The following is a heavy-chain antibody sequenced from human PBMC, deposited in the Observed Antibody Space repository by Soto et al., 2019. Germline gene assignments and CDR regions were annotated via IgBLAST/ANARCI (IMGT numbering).Heavy chain of an antibody. D-gene: IGHD6-19*01. V-gene: IGHV1-18*01. CDR2: ISAFNGNT. J-gene: IGHJ6*03. CDR3: ARDRGVAPPVAGNTHYYYSMDV. CDR1: GYSFTNYG. Sequence: QDQLLQSGAEVKKPGASVTVSCKASGYSFTNYGITWVRQAPGQGLEWMGWISAFNGNTHYAQKLQGRVTMTTDASTSTAYMQLRSLRSDDTVVYYCARDRGVAPPVAGNTHYYYSMDVWGKGTKVTVS.